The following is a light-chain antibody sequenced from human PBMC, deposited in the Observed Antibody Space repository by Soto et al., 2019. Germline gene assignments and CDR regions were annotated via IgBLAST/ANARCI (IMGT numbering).Light chain of an antibody. V-gene: IGKV1-39*01. CDR3: QQSYNTPFT. Sequence: DIQMTQSPSSLSASVGDSVTIACRASQTISIYLNWYRQKPGKAPKLLIYAATSLQSGVPSRFSGSGSGTDFTLTISSLQPEDFATYYCQQSYNTPFTFGPGTKVDIK. CDR2: AAT. CDR1: QTISIY. J-gene: IGKJ3*01.